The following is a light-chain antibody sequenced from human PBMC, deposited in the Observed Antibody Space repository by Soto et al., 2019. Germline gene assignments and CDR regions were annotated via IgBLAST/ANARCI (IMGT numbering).Light chain of an antibody. V-gene: IGLV2-14*01. CDR2: EVE. Sequence: QSVLTQPASVSASPGQSITISCTGTSSDIGDYNYVSWYQQHPGEAPKLIIYEVENRPSGISDRFSGSKSGNTASLTISGLQTEDEADYFCSSYTSTDTLVVFGGGTKLTVL. CDR1: SSDIGDYNY. CDR3: SSYTSTDTLVV. J-gene: IGLJ2*01.